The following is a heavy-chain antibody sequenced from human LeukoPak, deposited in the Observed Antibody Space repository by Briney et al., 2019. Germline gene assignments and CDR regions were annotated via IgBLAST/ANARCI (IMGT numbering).Heavy chain of an antibody. CDR2: IYYSGST. Sequence: PSETLSLTCTVSGGSISSSSYYWGWIRQPPGKGLEWIGSIYYSGSTYYNPSLKSRVTISVDTSKNQFSLKLSSVTAAGTAVYYCANHMGRGTRDGTFDYVGQGTLATVSS. D-gene: IGHD1-1*01. V-gene: IGHV4-39*07. J-gene: IGHJ4*02. CDR3: ANHMGRGTRDGTFDY. CDR1: GGSISSSSYY.